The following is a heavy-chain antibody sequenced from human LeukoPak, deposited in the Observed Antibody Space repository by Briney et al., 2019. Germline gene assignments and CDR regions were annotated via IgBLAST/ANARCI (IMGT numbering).Heavy chain of an antibody. CDR1: GFTFSSYE. CDR2: ISSSGSTI. V-gene: IGHV3-48*03. D-gene: IGHD2-8*01. J-gene: IGHJ4*02. Sequence: GGSLRLSCAASGFTFSSYEMNWVRQAPGKGLEWVSYISSSGSTIYYADSVKGRFTTSRDNAKNSLYLQMNSLRAEDTAVYYCARAGYCTNGVCRGDFDYWGQGTLVTVSS. CDR3: ARAGYCTNGVCRGDFDY.